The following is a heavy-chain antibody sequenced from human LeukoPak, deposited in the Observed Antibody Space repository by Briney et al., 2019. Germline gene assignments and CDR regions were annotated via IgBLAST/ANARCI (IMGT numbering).Heavy chain of an antibody. CDR1: GFTLSSYW. CDR2: INTDGTVT. D-gene: IGHD5-12*01. Sequence: TGGSLRLSCAASGFTLSSYWMHWVRQVPGKGLVWVSHINTDGTVTHYADSVKGRFTVSRDNSKNTLYLQMDSLRAEDTAVYYCAKNLDGVATYFDYWGQGTLVTVSS. J-gene: IGHJ4*02. CDR3: AKNLDGVATYFDY. V-gene: IGHV3-74*01.